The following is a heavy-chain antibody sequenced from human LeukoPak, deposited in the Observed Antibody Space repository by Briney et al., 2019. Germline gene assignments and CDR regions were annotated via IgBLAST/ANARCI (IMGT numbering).Heavy chain of an antibody. J-gene: IGHJ3*02. D-gene: IGHD1-1*01. CDR1: GGSINSGSYY. CDR2: IYISGST. CDR3: ARQNRYNWNPGDAFDI. V-gene: IGHV4-61*02. Sequence: PSETLSLTCTVSGGSINSGSYYWSWIRQPAGKGLEWIGRIYISGSTNYNPSLKSRVTISVDMSKNQFSLKLSSVTAADTAVYYCARQNRYNWNPGDAFDIWGQGTMVTVSS.